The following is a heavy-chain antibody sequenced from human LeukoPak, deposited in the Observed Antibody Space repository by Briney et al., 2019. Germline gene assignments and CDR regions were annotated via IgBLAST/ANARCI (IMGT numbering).Heavy chain of an antibody. J-gene: IGHJ4*02. CDR2: ISSNGGST. CDR3: ARSSQSDY. V-gene: IGHV3-64*01. Sequence: GGSLRLSCAASGFTFSSYAMHWVRQAPGKGLEYVSAISSNGGSTYYANSVKGRFTISRDNSKNTLYLQTGSLRAEDMAVYYCARSSQSDYWGQGTLVTVSS. CDR1: GFTFSSYA.